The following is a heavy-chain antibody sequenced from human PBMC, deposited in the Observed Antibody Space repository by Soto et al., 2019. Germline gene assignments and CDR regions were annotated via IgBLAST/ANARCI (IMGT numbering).Heavy chain of an antibody. CDR1: GVTFSSYG. Sequence: QVQLVESGGGVVQPGRSLRLSCAASGVTFSSYGMHWVRQAPGKGLEWVAVIWYDGSNKYYADSVKGRFTISRDNSKNALYLQMNSLRAEDTAAYYCARADSLGSHYYYGMDVWGQGTTVTVSS. V-gene: IGHV3-33*01. D-gene: IGHD3-22*01. CDR3: ARADSLGSHYYYGMDV. J-gene: IGHJ6*02. CDR2: IWYDGSNK.